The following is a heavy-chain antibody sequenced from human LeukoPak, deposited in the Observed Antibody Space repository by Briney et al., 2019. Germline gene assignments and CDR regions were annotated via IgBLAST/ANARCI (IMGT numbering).Heavy chain of an antibody. CDR3: ARHGRGLLIRAVAGPPRGTFDY. D-gene: IGHD6-19*01. CDR1: GGSISSSSYY. CDR2: INHSGST. Sequence: PSETLSLTCAVSGGSISSSSYYWSWIRQPPGKGLEWIGEINHSGSTNYNPSLKSRVTISVDTSKNQFSLKLSSVTAADTAVYYCARHGRGLLIRAVAGPPRGTFDYWGQGTLVTVSS. V-gene: IGHV4-39*01. J-gene: IGHJ4*02.